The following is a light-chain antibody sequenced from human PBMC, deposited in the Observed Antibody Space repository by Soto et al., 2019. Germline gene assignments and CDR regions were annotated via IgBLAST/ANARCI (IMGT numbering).Light chain of an antibody. CDR3: NSYTTTSTYV. V-gene: IGLV2-14*01. J-gene: IGLJ1*01. Sequence: QSVLTQPASVSGSPGQSITISCTGTSSDVGGYNYVSWYQHHPGEAPKLMIFEVTKRPSGVSNRFSGSKSGNTASLTISGLQAGDEADYFCNSYTTTSTYVFGSGTKVTVL. CDR1: SSDVGGYNY. CDR2: EVT.